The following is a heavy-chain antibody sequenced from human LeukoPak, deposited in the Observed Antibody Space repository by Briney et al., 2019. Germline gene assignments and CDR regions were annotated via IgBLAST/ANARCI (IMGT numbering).Heavy chain of an antibody. V-gene: IGHV3-23*01. CDR1: GFTFSNYA. Sequence: GGSLRLSCAASGFTFSNYAMSWVRQAPGKGLEWVSAISGSGGSTYYADSVKGRFTISRDNSKNTLYLQMNSLRDEDTAVYYCARLGGYYYGMDVWGQGTTVTVSS. CDR3: ARLGGYYYGMDV. J-gene: IGHJ6*02. CDR2: ISGSGGST.